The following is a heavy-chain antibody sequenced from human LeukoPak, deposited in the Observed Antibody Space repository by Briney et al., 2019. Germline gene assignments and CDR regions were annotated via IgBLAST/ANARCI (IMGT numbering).Heavy chain of an antibody. CDR2: IYYDGSSK. J-gene: IGHJ4*02. CDR1: GSIFSSYG. V-gene: IGHV3-30*02. CDR3: RDPFDY. Sequence: GGSLRLSCAASGSIFSSYGIHWVRQAPGKGLEWVAFIYYDGSSKYYADSVKGRFTISRDSSKNTVYLQMNSLRGEDTAVYYCRDPFDYWGQGTLVTVSS.